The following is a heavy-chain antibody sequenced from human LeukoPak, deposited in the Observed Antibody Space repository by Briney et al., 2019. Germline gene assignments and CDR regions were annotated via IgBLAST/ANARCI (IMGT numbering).Heavy chain of an antibody. J-gene: IGHJ4*02. Sequence: GRSLRLSCAASGFTFSSYGMHWVRQAPGKGLEWVAVISYDGSNKYYADSVKGRFTISRDNSKNTLYLQMNSLRAEDTAVHYCAKDLRGYSYGVDYWGQGTLVTVSS. CDR1: GFTFSSYG. V-gene: IGHV3-30*18. CDR3: AKDLRGYSYGVDY. CDR2: ISYDGSNK. D-gene: IGHD5-18*01.